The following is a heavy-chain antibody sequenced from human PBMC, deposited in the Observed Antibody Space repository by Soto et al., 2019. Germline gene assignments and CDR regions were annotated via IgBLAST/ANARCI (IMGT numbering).Heavy chain of an antibody. CDR2: IYYSGST. CDR3: ARDRYDSLYFDY. V-gene: IGHV4-31*03. D-gene: IGHD3-9*01. CDR1: GVSISSGGYY. J-gene: IGHJ4*02. Sequence: PSETLSLTCTVSGVSISSGGYYWSWIRQHPGKGLEWIGYIYYSGSTYYNPSLKSRVTISVDTSKNQFSLKLSSVTAADTAVYYCARDRYDSLYFDYWGQGTLVTVSS.